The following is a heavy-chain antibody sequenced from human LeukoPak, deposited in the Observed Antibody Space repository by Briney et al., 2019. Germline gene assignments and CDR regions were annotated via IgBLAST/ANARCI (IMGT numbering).Heavy chain of an antibody. CDR3: ARDLLGYCSSTSCYESKNWFDP. D-gene: IGHD2-2*01. CDR2: IIPILGIA. Sequence: SVKVSCKASGGTFISYAISWVRQAPGQGLEWMGRIIPILGIANYAQKFQGRVTITTDKSTSTAYMELSSLRSEDTAVYYCARDLLGYCSSTSCYESKNWFDPWGQGTLVTVSS. V-gene: IGHV1-69*04. CDR1: GGTFISYA. J-gene: IGHJ5*02.